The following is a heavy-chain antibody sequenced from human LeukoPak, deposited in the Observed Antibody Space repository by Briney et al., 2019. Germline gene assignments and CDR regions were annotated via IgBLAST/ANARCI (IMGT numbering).Heavy chain of an antibody. J-gene: IGHJ4*02. CDR2: ISSSSSYI. CDR1: GFTFSSYS. CDR3: ARDTGGFGELFPDYFDY. Sequence: GGSLRLSCAASGFTFSSYSVNWVRQAPGKGLEWVSSISSSSSYIYYADSVKGRFTISRDNAKNSLYLQMNSLRAEDTAVYYCARDTGGFGELFPDYFDYWGQGTLVTVSS. V-gene: IGHV3-21*01. D-gene: IGHD3-10*01.